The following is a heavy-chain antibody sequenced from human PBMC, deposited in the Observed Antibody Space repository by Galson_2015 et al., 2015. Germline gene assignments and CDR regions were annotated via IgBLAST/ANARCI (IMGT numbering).Heavy chain of an antibody. J-gene: IGHJ6*04. V-gene: IGHV3-48*02. CDR3: ARDGPGVLRFLDV. Sequence: SLRLSCAASGFTFRDYSMNWVRQAPGKGLEWISYISNGGSTIYYADSVKGRFTISRDNAKNSLYLQMNSLRDEDTAVYYYARDGPGVLRFLDVWGKGTTVTVSS. CDR1: GFTFRDYS. D-gene: IGHD3-3*01. CDR2: ISNGGSTI.